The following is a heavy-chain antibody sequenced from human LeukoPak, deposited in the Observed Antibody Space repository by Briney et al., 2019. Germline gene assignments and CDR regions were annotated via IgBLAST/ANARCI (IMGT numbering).Heavy chain of an antibody. Sequence: GGSLRLSCAASGFVFSGYWMRWVRQAPGTGLEWVANIKYDGSEKYYVDSVKGRFTISRDNAKNSLYLQMNSLRAEYTAVYYCARWDCTTTYCIVGGPLRAYNWFDPWGQGTLATVSS. CDR2: IKYDGSEK. D-gene: IGHD2-8*01. CDR3: ARWDCTTTYCIVGGPLRAYNWFDP. CDR1: GFVFSGYW. J-gene: IGHJ5*02. V-gene: IGHV3-7*01.